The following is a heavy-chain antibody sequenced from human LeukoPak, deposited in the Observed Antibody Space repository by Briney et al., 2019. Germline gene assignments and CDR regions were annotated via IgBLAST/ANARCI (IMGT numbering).Heavy chain of an antibody. Sequence: SETLSLTCTVSGGSISSSSYYWGWIRQPPGKGLQWIGSIYYSGSTYYNPSLKSRVTISVDTSKNQFSLKLSSVTAADTAVYYCARHSPDSSGWYWSAFDIWGQGTMVTVSS. CDR1: GGSISSSSYY. CDR2: IYYSGST. CDR3: ARHSPDSSGWYWSAFDI. D-gene: IGHD6-19*01. V-gene: IGHV4-39*01. J-gene: IGHJ3*02.